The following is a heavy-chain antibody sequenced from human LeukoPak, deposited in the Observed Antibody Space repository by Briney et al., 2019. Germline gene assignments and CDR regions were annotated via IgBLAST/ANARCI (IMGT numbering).Heavy chain of an antibody. CDR1: GYTFTSYD. CDR2: INPSGGST. J-gene: IGHJ4*02. D-gene: IGHD3-3*01. V-gene: IGHV1-46*01. Sequence: ASVKVSCKASGYTFTSYDINWVRQAPGQGLEWMGIINPSGGSTSYAQKFQGRVTITRDTSTSTVYMELSSLRSEDTAVYYCARGSPDYDFWSGYPSPNSDYWGQGTLVTVSS. CDR3: ARGSPDYDFWSGYPSPNSDY.